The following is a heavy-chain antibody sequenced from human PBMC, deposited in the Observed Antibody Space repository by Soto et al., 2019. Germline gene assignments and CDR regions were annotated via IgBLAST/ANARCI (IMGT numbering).Heavy chain of an antibody. CDR1: GGTFSNHA. J-gene: IGHJ3*02. Sequence: QVHLVQSGAEVKKPGSSVKVSCKASGGTFSNHAINWVRQAPGQGLEWMGRIIPIFTTTNYAQKFQGRVTITADESTITAYMELSSLKHDDTAVYYCAREVAADGTFREDVFDIWGPGTLVTVSS. CDR3: AREVAADGTFREDVFDI. V-gene: IGHV1-69*12. CDR2: IIPIFTTT. D-gene: IGHD6-13*01.